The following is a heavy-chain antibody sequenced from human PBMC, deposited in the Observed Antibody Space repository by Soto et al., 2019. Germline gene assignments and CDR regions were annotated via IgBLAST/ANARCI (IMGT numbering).Heavy chain of an antibody. CDR2: IYYSGST. V-gene: IGHV4-59*01. Sequence: ETLSLTCTVSGGSISTYYWSWIRQPPGKGLEWIGYIYYSGSTNYNPSLKSRVTISVDTSKNQFSLKLSSVTAADTAVYYCARCSGMVATRRFDYWGQGTLVTVSS. CDR1: GGSISTYY. J-gene: IGHJ4*02. CDR3: ARCSGMVATRRFDY. D-gene: IGHD3-10*02.